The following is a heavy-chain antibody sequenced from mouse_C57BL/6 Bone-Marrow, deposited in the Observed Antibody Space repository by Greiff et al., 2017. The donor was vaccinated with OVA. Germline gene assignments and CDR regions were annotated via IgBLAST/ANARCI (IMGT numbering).Heavy chain of an antibody. CDR1: GYSFTGYY. D-gene: IGHD1-1*01. J-gene: IGHJ1*03. CDR2: INPSTGGT. Sequence: VQLQQSGPELVKPGASVKISCKASGYSFTGYYMNWVKQSPEKSLEWIGEINPSTGGTTYNQKFKAKATLTVDKSSSTAYMQLKSLTSEDSAVYYCARDAPITPGYFDVWGTGTTVTVSS. CDR3: ARDAPITPGYFDV. V-gene: IGHV1-42*01.